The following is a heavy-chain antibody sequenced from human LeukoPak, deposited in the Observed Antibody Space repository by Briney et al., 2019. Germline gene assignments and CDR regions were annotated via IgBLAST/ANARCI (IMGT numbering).Heavy chain of an antibody. CDR2: IYYSGST. CDR1: GGSISSYY. D-gene: IGHD3-16*01. CDR3: ARRGLGADDAFDI. J-gene: IGHJ3*02. V-gene: IGHV4-59*01. Sequence: SETLSLTCTVSGGSISSYYWSWIRQPPGKGLKWIGYIYYSGSTNYNPSLKSRVTISVDTSKNQFSLKLSSVTAADTAVYYCARRGLGADDAFDIWGQGTMVTVSS.